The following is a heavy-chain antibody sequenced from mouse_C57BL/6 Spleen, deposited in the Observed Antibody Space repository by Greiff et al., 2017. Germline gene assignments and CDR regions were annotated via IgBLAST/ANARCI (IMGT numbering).Heavy chain of an antibody. D-gene: IGHD1-1*01. J-gene: IGHJ2*01. CDR1: GFNIKNTY. Sequence: VQLKQSVAELVRPGASVKLSCTASGFNIKNTYMHWVKQRPEQGLEWIGRIDPANGNTKYAPKFQGKATITADTSSNTAYLQLSSLTSEDTAIYYCALIYPSLEYYFDYWGQGTTLTVSS. CDR3: ALIYPSLEYYFDY. V-gene: IGHV14-3*01. CDR2: IDPANGNT.